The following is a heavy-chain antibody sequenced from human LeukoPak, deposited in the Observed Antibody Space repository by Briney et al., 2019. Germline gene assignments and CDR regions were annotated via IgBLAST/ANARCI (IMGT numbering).Heavy chain of an antibody. Sequence: SETLSLTCTVSGGXISSYYCSWIRQPPGKGLEWIGYIHDSGSTNYNPSLKSRVTISVDTSKNRFSLKLSSVTAADTAVYYCARDRREQYCSGGSCYSALGFFDYWGQGTLVTVSS. J-gene: IGHJ4*02. CDR1: GGXISSYY. CDR2: IHDSGST. CDR3: ARDRREQYCSGGSCYSALGFFDY. D-gene: IGHD2-15*01. V-gene: IGHV4-59*01.